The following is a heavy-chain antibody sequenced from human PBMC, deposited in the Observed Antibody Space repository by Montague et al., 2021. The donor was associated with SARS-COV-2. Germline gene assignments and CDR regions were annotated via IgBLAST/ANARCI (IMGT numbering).Heavy chain of an antibody. CDR3: ARHALGYFDWLNEGYFDY. CDR2: IYYSGST. Sequence: SETLSLTCTVSGGSFSCYYWSWIRQPPGKGLEWIGYIYYSGSTNYNPSLKSRVTISVDTSKNQFSLKLSSVTAADTAVYYCARHALGYFDWLNEGYFDYWGQGTLATVSS. CDR1: GGSFSCYY. V-gene: IGHV4-59*08. D-gene: IGHD3-9*01. J-gene: IGHJ4*02.